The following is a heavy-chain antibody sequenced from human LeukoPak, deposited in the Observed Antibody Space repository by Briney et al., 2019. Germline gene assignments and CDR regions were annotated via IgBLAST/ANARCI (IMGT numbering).Heavy chain of an antibody. CDR3: ARHASLDL. Sequence: SETLSLTCTVSGGSIFSYYWSWIRQPPGKGLEWMGYIYYSGSTNYNPSLKSRVTISVDTSKNQISMKLSSVTAADTAVYYCARHASLDLWGRGTLVTVSS. CDR2: IYYSGST. CDR1: GGSIFSYY. J-gene: IGHJ2*01. V-gene: IGHV4-59*08.